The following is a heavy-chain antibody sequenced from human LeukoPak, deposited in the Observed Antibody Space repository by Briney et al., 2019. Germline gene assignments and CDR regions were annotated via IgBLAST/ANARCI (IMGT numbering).Heavy chain of an antibody. V-gene: IGHV3-20*01. J-gene: IGHJ4*02. CDR1: GFTFDDYG. D-gene: IGHD3-9*01. Sequence: GGSLRLSCAASGFTFDDYGMSWVRQAPGKGLEWVSGINWNGGSTGYADSVKGRFTISRDNAKNSLYLQMNSLRAEDTALYHCARWGHILTGYSYYFDYWGQGTLVTVSS. CDR2: INWNGGST. CDR3: ARWGHILTGYSYYFDY.